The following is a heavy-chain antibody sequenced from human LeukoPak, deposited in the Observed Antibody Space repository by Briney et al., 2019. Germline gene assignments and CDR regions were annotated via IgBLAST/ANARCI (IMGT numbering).Heavy chain of an antibody. CDR1: GGSISSGGYY. D-gene: IGHD3-10*01. Sequence: SQPLSLTCTVSGGSISSGGYYWSWIRQHPGKGLEWIGYIYYSGSTYYNPSLKSRVTISVDTSKNQFSLKLSSVTAADTAVYYCARVYFSTVRGKDLYYFDYWGQGTLVTVSS. CDR2: IYYSGST. CDR3: ARVYFSTVRGKDLYYFDY. V-gene: IGHV4-31*03. J-gene: IGHJ4*02.